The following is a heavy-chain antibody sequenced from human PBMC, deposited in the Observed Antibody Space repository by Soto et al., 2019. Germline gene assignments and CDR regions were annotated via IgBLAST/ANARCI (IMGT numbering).Heavy chain of an antibody. V-gene: IGHV3-30*18. CDR2: ISYDGSNK. Sequence: PGGSLRRSCAASGLTFSSYGMHWVGQAPGKGLEWVAVISYDGSNKYYADSVKGRFTISRDNSKNTLYLQMNSLRAEDTAVYYCAKDLFPYYYDSSGYYGAFDIWGQGTMVTVSS. CDR1: GLTFSSYG. CDR3: AKDLFPYYYDSSGYYGAFDI. D-gene: IGHD3-22*01. J-gene: IGHJ3*02.